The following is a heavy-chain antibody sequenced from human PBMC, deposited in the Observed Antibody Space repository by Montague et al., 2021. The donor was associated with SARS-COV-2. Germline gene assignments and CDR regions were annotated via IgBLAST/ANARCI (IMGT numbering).Heavy chain of an antibody. D-gene: IGHD3-3*01. Sequence: SETLSLTCAVYGGSFSGYYWRWIRQSPGKGLEWIGEINNSGSTNHNQSLQSRVTISVDKSKNQFSLTLRFLTAADTAVYYCARGADYDFWSGFLRYKWFGPWGQGTPVIVSS. CDR1: GGSFSGYY. CDR3: ARGADYDFWSGFLRYKWFGP. V-gene: IGHV4-34*01. J-gene: IGHJ5*02. CDR2: INNSGST.